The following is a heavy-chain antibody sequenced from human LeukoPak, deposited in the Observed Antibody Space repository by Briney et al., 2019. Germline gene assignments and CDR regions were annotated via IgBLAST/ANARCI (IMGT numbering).Heavy chain of an antibody. CDR2: MNPNSGNT. D-gene: IGHD6-13*01. V-gene: IGHV1-8*01. Sequence: ASVKVSCKASGYTFTSYDINWVRQATGQGLEWMGWMNPNSGNTGYAQKFQGRVTMTRNTSISTAYMELSSLRSEDTALYYCARVNGGGGLAAAGPFDYWGQGTLVTVSS. CDR3: ARVNGGGGLAAAGPFDY. CDR1: GYTFTSYD. J-gene: IGHJ4*02.